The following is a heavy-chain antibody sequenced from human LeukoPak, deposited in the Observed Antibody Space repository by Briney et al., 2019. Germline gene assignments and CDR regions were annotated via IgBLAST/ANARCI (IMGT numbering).Heavy chain of an antibody. CDR3: ARQDSITISGLAAPAPHSPFDI. CDR1: GFTFSDYY. CDR2: IYYRGGT. D-gene: IGHD3-3*01. Sequence: GSLRLSCAASGFTFSDYYMSWIRQAPGKGLEWIGSIYYRGGTYINPSLKSRVTISVDTSKNQFSLKLNSVTTSDTAVYYCARQDSITISGLAAPAPHSPFDIWGQGAMVPVSS. J-gene: IGHJ3*02. V-gene: IGHV4-39*01.